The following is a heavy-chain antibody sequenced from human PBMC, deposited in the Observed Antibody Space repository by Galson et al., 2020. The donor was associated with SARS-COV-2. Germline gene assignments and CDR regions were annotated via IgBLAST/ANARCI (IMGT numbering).Heavy chain of an antibody. D-gene: IGHD6-19*01. CDR3: ARDGQLSSGWAFDY. Sequence: GESLKISCAASGFTFSSHAIHWVRQAPGKGLEWVAQIFYDGSDKYYGDSVKGRFTISRDSSKNMVYLQMNNLKVDDTAVYYCARDGQLSSGWAFDYWGQGTLVTVSP. J-gene: IGHJ4*02. CDR1: GFTFSSHA. V-gene: IGHV3-33*01. CDR2: IFYDGSDK.